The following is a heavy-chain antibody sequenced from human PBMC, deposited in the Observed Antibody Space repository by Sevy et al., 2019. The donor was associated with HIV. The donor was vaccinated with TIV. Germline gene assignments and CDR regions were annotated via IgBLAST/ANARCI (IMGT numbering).Heavy chain of an antibody. CDR3: ASLPNNYYDSGGYSGNDAFDI. Sequence: GGSLRLSCAASGFTFSSYGMHWVRQAPGKGLEWVAVIWNDRSNKEYADSVKGRFTISRDNSKNTLYLQMNSPRAEDTAVYYCASLPNNYYDSGGYSGNDAFDIWGQGTMVTVSS. CDR1: GFTFSSYG. D-gene: IGHD3-22*01. V-gene: IGHV3-33*01. J-gene: IGHJ3*02. CDR2: IWNDRSNK.